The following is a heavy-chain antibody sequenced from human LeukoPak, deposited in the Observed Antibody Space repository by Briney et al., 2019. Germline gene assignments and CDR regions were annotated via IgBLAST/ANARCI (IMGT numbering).Heavy chain of an antibody. V-gene: IGHV1-69*04. CDR2: IIPILGIA. J-gene: IGHJ4*02. Sequence: ASVKVSCKASGGTFSSYAISWVRQAPGQGLEWMGRIIPILGIADYAQKFQGRVTITADKSTSTAYMELSSLRSEDTAVYYCARDRPETYYDFWSGYNYYFDYWGQGTLVTVSS. CDR1: GGTFSSYA. D-gene: IGHD3-3*01. CDR3: ARDRPETYYDFWSGYNYYFDY.